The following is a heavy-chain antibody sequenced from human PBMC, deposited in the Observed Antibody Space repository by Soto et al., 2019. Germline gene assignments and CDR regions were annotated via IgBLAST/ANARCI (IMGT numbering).Heavy chain of an antibody. V-gene: IGHV4-34*01. CDR1: GGSFSGYY. CDR2: INHSGST. D-gene: IGHD1-7*01. J-gene: IGHJ5*02. CDR3: ARGGRITGTRRPNWFDP. Sequence: SETLSLTCAVYGGSFSGYYWSWIRQPPGKGLEWIGEINHSGSTNYNPSLKSRVTISVDTSKNQFSLKLSSVTAADTAVYYCARGGRITGTRRPNWFDPWGQGTLVTVSS.